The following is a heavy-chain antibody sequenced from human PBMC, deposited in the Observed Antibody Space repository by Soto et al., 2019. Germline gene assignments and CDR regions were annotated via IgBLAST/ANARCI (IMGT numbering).Heavy chain of an antibody. D-gene: IGHD6-19*01. J-gene: IGHJ4*02. Sequence: NPSETLSLTCTVSGGSISSYYWSWIRQPPGKGLEWIGYIYYSGSTNYNPSLKSRVTISVDTSKNQFSLKLSSVTAADTAVYYCASVWQYSSGFFDYWGQGTLVTVSS. CDR3: ASVWQYSSGFFDY. V-gene: IGHV4-59*01. CDR1: GGSISSYY. CDR2: IYYSGST.